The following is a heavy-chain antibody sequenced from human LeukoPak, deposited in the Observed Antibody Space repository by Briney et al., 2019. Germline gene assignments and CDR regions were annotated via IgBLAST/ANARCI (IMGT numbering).Heavy chain of an antibody. J-gene: IGHJ4*02. CDR1: GLTFSNFW. D-gene: IGHD1-7*01. V-gene: IGHV3-7*01. CDR3: ARVNYASTS. CDR2: IKQDGSEK. Sequence: GGSLRLSCVASGLTFSNFWMNWVRQAPGKGLEWVANIKQDGSEKYYVDSVKGRFTISRDNAKNSLYLQMNSLRAEDTAVYYCARVNYASTSWGQGTLVTVSS.